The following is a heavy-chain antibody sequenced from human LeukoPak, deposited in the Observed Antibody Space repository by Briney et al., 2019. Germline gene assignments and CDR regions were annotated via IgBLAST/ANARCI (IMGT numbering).Heavy chain of an antibody. CDR1: GYTFTSYT. CDR3: AREPDNYYDSSGYYRTYAFDI. CDR2: INAGNGDT. V-gene: IGHV1-3*01. D-gene: IGHD3-22*01. Sequence: ASVKVPCKASGYTFTSYTIHWVRQAPGQRLEWMGWINAGNGDTKYSQKFQGRVTITRDTSASTAYMELSSLRSEDTAVYYCAREPDNYYDSSGYYRTYAFDIWGQGTVVTVSS. J-gene: IGHJ3*02.